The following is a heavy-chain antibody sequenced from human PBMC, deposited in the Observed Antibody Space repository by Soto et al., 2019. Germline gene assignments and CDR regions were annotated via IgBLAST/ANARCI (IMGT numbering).Heavy chain of an antibody. Sequence: QVQLQQWGAGLLKASETLSLTCVVSGGSFSGYFWTWIRQSPGRGLEWIGEISHSGSRNYNPAFQSRVIISVDSSKNHVSLKLSSVTAADSGTYFCARGLAYDRPITVAEPFDSWGQGTLVTVSS. J-gene: IGHJ4*02. CDR2: ISHSGSR. V-gene: IGHV4-34*02. CDR3: ARGLAYDRPITVAEPFDS. D-gene: IGHD6-19*01. CDR1: GGSFSGYF.